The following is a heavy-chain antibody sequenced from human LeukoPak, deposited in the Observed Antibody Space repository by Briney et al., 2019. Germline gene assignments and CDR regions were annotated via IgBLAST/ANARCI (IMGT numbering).Heavy chain of an antibody. CDR3: AGETRITMVRGVAAGDY. J-gene: IGHJ4*02. V-gene: IGHV4-59*12. D-gene: IGHD3-10*01. CDR1: GGSISNYY. CDR2: IYYSGST. Sequence: SETLSLTCTVSGGSISNYYWSWIRQPPGKGLEWIGSIYYSGSTYYNPSLKSRVTIPVDTSKNQFSLKLSSVTAADTAVYYCAGETRITMVRGVAAGDYWGQGTLVTVSS.